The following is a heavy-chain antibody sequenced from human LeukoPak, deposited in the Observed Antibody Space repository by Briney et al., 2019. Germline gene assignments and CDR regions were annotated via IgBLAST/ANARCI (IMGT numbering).Heavy chain of an antibody. D-gene: IGHD3-3*02. CDR1: GGSFSGYY. CDR2: INHSGST. Sequence: SETLSLTCAAYGGSFSGYYWSWIRQPPGKGLEWIGEINHSGSTNYNPSLKSRVTISVDTSKNQFSLKLSSVTAADTAVYYCARSPFRRRGHAFDIWGQGTMVTVSS. CDR3: ARSPFRRRGHAFDI. J-gene: IGHJ3*02. V-gene: IGHV4-34*01.